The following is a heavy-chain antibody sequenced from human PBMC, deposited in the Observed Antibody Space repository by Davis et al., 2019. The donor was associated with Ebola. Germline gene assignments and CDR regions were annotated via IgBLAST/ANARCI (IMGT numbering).Heavy chain of an antibody. D-gene: IGHD2-2*01. CDR3: ARAWGGDQLLPRYYYYYYGMDV. V-gene: IGHV3-64*04. Sequence: PGGSLRLSCSASGFTFSSYAMHWVRQAPGKGLEYVSAISSNGGSTYYADSVKGRFTIARDNAKNSLYLQMNSLRAEDTAGYYCARAWGGDQLLPRYYYYYYGMDVWGQGTTVTVSS. CDR2: ISSNGGST. J-gene: IGHJ6*02. CDR1: GFTFSSYA.